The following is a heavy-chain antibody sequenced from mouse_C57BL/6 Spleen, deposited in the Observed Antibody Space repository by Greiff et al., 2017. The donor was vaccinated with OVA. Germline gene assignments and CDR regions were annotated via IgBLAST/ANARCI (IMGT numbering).Heavy chain of an antibody. Sequence: EVQLQQSGPELVKPGASVKISCKASGYTFTDYYMNWVKQSHGKSLEWIGDINPNNGGTSYNQKFKGKATLTVDKSSSTAYMELRSLTSEDSAVYYCARSPYDYGSSYWYFDVWGTGTTVTVSS. CDR1: GYTFTDYY. CDR3: ARSPYDYGSSYWYFDV. D-gene: IGHD1-1*01. CDR2: INPNNGGT. J-gene: IGHJ1*03. V-gene: IGHV1-26*01.